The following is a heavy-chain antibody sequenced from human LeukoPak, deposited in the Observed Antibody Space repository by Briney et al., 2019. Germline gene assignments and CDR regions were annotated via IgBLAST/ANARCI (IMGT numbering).Heavy chain of an antibody. J-gene: IGHJ4*02. CDR1: GFTFSSYA. Sequence: GGSLRLSCAASGFTFSSYAMHWVRQAPGKGLEWVAVISYDGSNKYYADSVKGRFTISRDNSKNTLYLQMNSLRAEDTAVYYCARVHSGSDLAYWGQGTLVTVSS. CDR3: ARVHSGSDLAY. V-gene: IGHV3-30-3*01. CDR2: ISYDGSNK. D-gene: IGHD1-26*01.